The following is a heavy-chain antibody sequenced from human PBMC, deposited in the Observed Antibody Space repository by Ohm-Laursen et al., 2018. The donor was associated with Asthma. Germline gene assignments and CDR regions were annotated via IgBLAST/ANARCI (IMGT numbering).Heavy chain of an antibody. CDR2: IIPIFGIA. J-gene: IGHJ2*01. D-gene: IGHD2-21*01. Sequence: SVKVSCKASGGTFSSYAISWVRQAPGQGLEWVGGIIPIFGIANYAQKFQGRVTITADKSTSTAYMELSSLRSEDTAVYYCARGPYCGGDCYPHGGDNWYFDLWVRGTLVTVSS. CDR3: ARGPYCGGDCYPHGGDNWYFDL. V-gene: IGHV1-69*10. CDR1: GGTFSSYA.